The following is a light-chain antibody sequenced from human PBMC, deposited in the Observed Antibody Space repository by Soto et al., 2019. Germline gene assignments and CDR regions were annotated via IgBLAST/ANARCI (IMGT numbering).Light chain of an antibody. V-gene: IGLV2-8*01. J-gene: IGLJ1*01. CDR2: EVS. CDR3: SSYAATVYV. CDR1: SSDVGGYNF. Sequence: QSVLTQPLSASGSPGQSVTISCTGTSSDVGGYNFVSWFQQHPGKVPKLIMYEVSKRPSGVPDRFSGSKSGNTASLTVSGLQADDEADYYCSSYAATVYVFGTGTKVTVL.